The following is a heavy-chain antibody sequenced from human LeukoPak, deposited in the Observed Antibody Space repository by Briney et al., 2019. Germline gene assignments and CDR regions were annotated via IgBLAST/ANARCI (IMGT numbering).Heavy chain of an antibody. V-gene: IGHV1-2*02. CDR3: ARSPPAEMATTGVDY. D-gene: IGHD5-24*01. CDR2: MNPNNGGT. Sequence: ASVKFSCKASGYTFTGYYIQWVRQAPGQGLEWVGWMNPNNGGTNYAQNFQGRVTMTRDTSINTAYLELSRLRFGDTALYYCARSPPAEMATTGVDYWGRGTLVTVSS. CDR1: GYTFTGYY. J-gene: IGHJ4*02.